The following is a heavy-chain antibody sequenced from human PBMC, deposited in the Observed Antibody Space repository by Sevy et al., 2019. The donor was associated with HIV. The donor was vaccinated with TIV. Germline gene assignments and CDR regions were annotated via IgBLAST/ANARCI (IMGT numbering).Heavy chain of an antibody. V-gene: IGHV3-23*01. D-gene: IGHD6-25*01. CDR3: AKETIRGYY. J-gene: IGHJ4*02. CDR2: ISASGGYT. Sequence: GGSLRLSCAVSAFTFNSYVMSWVRQAPGKGLEWVSTISASGGYTYYADPVKGRLPISRDNSKNTVYLQMNSLRAEDTAIYYCAKETIRGYYWGQGTVVTVSS. CDR1: AFTFNSYV.